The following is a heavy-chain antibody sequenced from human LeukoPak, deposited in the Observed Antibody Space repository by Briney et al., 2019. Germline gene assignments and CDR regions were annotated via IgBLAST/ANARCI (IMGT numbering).Heavy chain of an antibody. D-gene: IGHD3-22*01. V-gene: IGHV4-39*07. CDR1: GDSISRSLYY. CDR3: ARDRGGDSSGYYDY. Sequence: SETLSLTCTVSGDSISRSLYYWGWIRQPPGKGLEWIGTIYYSGSTYYNPSLKSRVTISVDTSKNQFSLKLSSVTAADTAVYYCARDRGGDSSGYYDYWGQGTLVTVSS. CDR2: IYYSGST. J-gene: IGHJ4*02.